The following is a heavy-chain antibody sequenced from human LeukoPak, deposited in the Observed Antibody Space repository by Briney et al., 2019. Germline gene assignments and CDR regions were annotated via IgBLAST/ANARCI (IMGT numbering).Heavy chain of an antibody. CDR2: ISPSATTI. V-gene: IGHV3-48*01. J-gene: IGHJ4*02. D-gene: IGHD6-6*01. Sequence: GGSLRLSCAASTFTFSNYWMSWVRQAPGKGLEWVSYISPSATTIYYADSVKGRFTISRDNAKNSLYLQMNSLRAEDTAVYYCAREYSSSSGRSFDYWGQGTLVTVSS. CDR1: TFTFSNYW. CDR3: AREYSSSSGRSFDY.